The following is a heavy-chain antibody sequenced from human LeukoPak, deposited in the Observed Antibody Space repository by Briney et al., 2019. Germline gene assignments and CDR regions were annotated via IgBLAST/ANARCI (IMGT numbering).Heavy chain of an antibody. D-gene: IGHD2-2*01. CDR2: IYYSGST. CDR3: ATGGLRYCSSTSCLGY. CDR1: GGPISNYY. J-gene: IGHJ4*02. Sequence: SETLSLTCTVSGGPISNYYWSWLRQPPGKGLEWIGYIYYSGSTSYNPFLRSRVTMSVDTSKKCFSLHMTSVTAADTAVYYCATGGLRYCSSTSCLGYGGQGTLVTVT. V-gene: IGHV4-59*01.